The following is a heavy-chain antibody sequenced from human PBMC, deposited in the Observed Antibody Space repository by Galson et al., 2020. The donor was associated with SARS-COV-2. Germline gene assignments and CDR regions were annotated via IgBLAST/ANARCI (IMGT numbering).Heavy chain of an antibody. V-gene: IGHV3-30*04. CDR1: GFTFTNYA. CDR2: ISHDGRLE. CDR3: ARDVSGGASDI. D-gene: IGHD1-26*01. Sequence: GGSLRLSCAASGFTFTNYAIHWVRQAPGKGLEWVAVISHDGRLEAYADSVKGRFTISRDNSENMLFLQMDSLRADDTAVYYCARDVSGGASDIWGQGTMVTVSS. J-gene: IGHJ3*02.